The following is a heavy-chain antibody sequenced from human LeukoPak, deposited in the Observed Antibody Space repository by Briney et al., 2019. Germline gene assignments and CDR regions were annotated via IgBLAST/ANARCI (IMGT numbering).Heavy chain of an antibody. CDR2: INPNNGGS. D-gene: IGHD3-16*02. V-gene: IGHV1-2*02. CDR3: ARGLSHFQYYYMDV. CDR1: GYTFIGYY. Sequence: ASVTVSCKASGYTFIGYYMHWVRQAPAQGLEWMGWINPNNGGSNYAQRFQSRVTMARDTSISTAYMELSRLRSDYTAVYYCARGLSHFQYYYMDVWGKGTTVTVSS. J-gene: IGHJ6*03.